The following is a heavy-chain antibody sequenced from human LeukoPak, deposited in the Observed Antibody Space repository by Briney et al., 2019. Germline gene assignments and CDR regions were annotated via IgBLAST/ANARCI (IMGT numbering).Heavy chain of an antibody. CDR2: MNPNSGNT. Sequence: ASVKVSCKASGYTFTSYDIHWVRQATGQGLEWMGWMNPNSGNTGSAQKFQGRVTLTRNTSISTAYMELSSLRSEDTAVYYCARGSPPDSGTWFDPWGQGTLVTVSS. CDR3: ARGSPPDSGTWFDP. J-gene: IGHJ5*02. V-gene: IGHV1-8*01. CDR1: GYTFTSYD. D-gene: IGHD1-26*01.